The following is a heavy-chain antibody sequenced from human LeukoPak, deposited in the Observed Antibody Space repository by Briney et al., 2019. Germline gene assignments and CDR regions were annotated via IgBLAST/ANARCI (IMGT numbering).Heavy chain of an antibody. Sequence: ASETLSLTCTVSGGSISSSSYYWGWIRQPPGKGLEWIGSIYYSGSTYYNPSLKSRVTISVDTSKNQFSLKLSSVTAADTAVYYCARGALPASFDYWGQGTLVTVSS. CDR2: IYYSGST. CDR1: GGSISSSSYY. D-gene: IGHD2-2*01. CDR3: ARGALPASFDY. J-gene: IGHJ4*02. V-gene: IGHV4-39*01.